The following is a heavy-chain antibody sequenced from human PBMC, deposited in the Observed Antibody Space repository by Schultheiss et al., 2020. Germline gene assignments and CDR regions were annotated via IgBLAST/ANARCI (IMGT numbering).Heavy chain of an antibody. CDR3: ARAGMVRAQHYYYYGMDV. CDR1: GFTFSSYG. V-gene: IGHV3-30*03. CDR2: ISYDGSNK. Sequence: GGSLRLSCAASGFTFSSYGMHWVRQAPGKGLEWVAVISYDGSNKYYADSVKGRFTISRDNTKNSLYLQMNSLRSEDTAVYYCARAGMVRAQHYYYYGMDVWGEGTTVTVSS. J-gene: IGHJ6*04. D-gene: IGHD3-10*01.